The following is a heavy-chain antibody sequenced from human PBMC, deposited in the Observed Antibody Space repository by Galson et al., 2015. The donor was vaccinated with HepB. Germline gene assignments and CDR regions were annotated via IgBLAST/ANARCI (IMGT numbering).Heavy chain of an antibody. V-gene: IGHV6-1*01. CDR2: THYRSKWYN. Sequence: CAISGDSVSSNSAAWNWIRQSPSRGLEWLGRTHYRSKWYNDYAVSVKSRITINPDTSKNQFSLQLNSVTPEDTAVYYCARDPTSEWGSFDWFDPWGQGTLVTVSS. D-gene: IGHD7-27*01. CDR1: GDSVSSNSAA. CDR3: ARDPTSEWGSFDWFDP. J-gene: IGHJ5*02.